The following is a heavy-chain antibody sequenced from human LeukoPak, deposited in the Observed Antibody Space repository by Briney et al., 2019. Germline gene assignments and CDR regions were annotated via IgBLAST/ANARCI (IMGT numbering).Heavy chain of an antibody. CDR2: ISYSGTN. CDR1: GASVSSSSYS. Sequence: SETLSLPCTVSGASVSSSSYSWGWLPQPPGKGLEWIGSISYSGTNYNNPSLKSRVSISIYTSKNQFSVKLTSVTAADTAMYYCASLGTLRSWGQGTLVTVSS. V-gene: IGHV4-39*01. CDR3: ASLGTLRS. J-gene: IGHJ5*02. D-gene: IGHD7-27*01.